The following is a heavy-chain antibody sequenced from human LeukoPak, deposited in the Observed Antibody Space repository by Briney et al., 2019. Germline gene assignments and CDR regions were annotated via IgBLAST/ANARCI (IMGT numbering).Heavy chain of an antibody. CDR2: ISGSGGST. J-gene: IGHJ4*02. CDR1: GFTFSSYA. D-gene: IGHD3-10*01. Sequence: PGGSLRLSCAASGFTFSSYAMSWARQAPGKGLEWVSAISGSGGSTYYADSVKGRFTISRDNSKNTLYLQMNSLRAEDTAVYYCAKDALEYYYGSGSEFDYWGQGTLVTVSS. V-gene: IGHV3-23*01. CDR3: AKDALEYYYGSGSEFDY.